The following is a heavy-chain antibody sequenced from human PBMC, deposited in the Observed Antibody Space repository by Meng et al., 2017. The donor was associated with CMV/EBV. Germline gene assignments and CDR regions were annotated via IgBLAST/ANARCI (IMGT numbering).Heavy chain of an antibody. CDR3: ASSLTYPDY. CDR2: INHSGST. Sequence: QLQLQEAGPGLVRPSETLSLTCAVYGGSFSGYYWSWIRQPPGKGLEWIGEINHSGSTNYNPSLKSRVTISADTSKNQFSLKLSSVTAADTAVYYCASSLTYPDYWGQGTLVTVSS. CDR1: GGSFSGYY. D-gene: IGHD2-15*01. J-gene: IGHJ4*02. V-gene: IGHV4-34*01.